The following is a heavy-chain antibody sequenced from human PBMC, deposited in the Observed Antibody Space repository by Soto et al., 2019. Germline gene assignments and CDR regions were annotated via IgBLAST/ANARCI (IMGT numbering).Heavy chain of an antibody. J-gene: IGHJ4*02. V-gene: IGHV1-69*01. CDR2: IIPIFGTA. D-gene: IGHD1-1*01. CDR3: ARVGYEVPQDYYFDY. Sequence: QVQLVQSGAEVKKPGSSVKVSCKASGGTFSSYAISWVRQAPGQGLEWMGGIIPIFGTANYAQKFQGRVTITADESTSTADMELSSLRSEDTAVYYCARVGYEVPQDYYFDYWGQGTLVTVSS. CDR1: GGTFSSYA.